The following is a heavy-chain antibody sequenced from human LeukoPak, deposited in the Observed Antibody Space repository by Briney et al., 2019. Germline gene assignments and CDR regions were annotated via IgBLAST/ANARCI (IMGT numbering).Heavy chain of an antibody. CDR1: GGSISSGDCY. CDR2: IYYSGST. CDR3: ARAPIAAGGTENFDY. Sequence: SETLSLTCTVSGGSISSGDCYWSWIRQPPGKGLEWIGYIYYSGSTNYNPSLKSRVTISVDTSKNQFSLKLSSVTAADTAVYYCARAPIAAGGTENFDYWGQGTLVTVSS. J-gene: IGHJ4*02. D-gene: IGHD6-13*01. V-gene: IGHV4-61*08.